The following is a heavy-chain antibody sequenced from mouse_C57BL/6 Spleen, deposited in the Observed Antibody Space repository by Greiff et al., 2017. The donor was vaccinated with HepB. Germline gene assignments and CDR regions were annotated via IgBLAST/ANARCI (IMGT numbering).Heavy chain of an antibody. CDR1: GYAFSSSW. D-gene: IGHD1-1*01. Sequence: VQLQQSGPELVKPGASVKISCKASGYAFSSSWMNWVKQRPGKGLEWIGRIYPGDGDTNYNGKFKGKATLTADKSSSTAYMQLSSLTSEDSAVYFCASSYYYGSSYGYYFDYWGQGTTLTVSS. J-gene: IGHJ2*01. V-gene: IGHV1-82*01. CDR3: ASSYYYGSSYGYYFDY. CDR2: IYPGDGDT.